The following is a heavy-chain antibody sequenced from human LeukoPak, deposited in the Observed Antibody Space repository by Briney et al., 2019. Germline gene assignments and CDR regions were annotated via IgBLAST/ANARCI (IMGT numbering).Heavy chain of an antibody. V-gene: IGHV3-7*01. CDR3: ARGAFSFHY. CDR2: IKQDGSES. CDR1: GFTFSSYW. Sequence: GGSLRLSCAASGFTFSSYWMYWVRQAPGKGLEWVANIKQDGSESYYVDSMKGRFTISRDNAKNSLYLQMNSLRAEDTAVYYCARGAFSFHYWGPGTRVTVSS. D-gene: IGHD2/OR15-2a*01. J-gene: IGHJ4*02.